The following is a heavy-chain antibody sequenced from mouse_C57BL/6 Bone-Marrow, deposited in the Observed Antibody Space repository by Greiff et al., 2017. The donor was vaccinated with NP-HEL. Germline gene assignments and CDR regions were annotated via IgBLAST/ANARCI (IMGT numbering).Heavy chain of an antibody. CDR1: GYTFTDYY. J-gene: IGHJ1*03. CDR2: INPYNGGT. CDR3: AYSSGYPYWYFDV. D-gene: IGHD3-2*02. V-gene: IGHV1-19*01. Sequence: EVKLQQSGPVLVKPGASVKMSCKASGYTFTDYYMNWVKQSHGKSLEWIGVINPYNGGTSYNQKFKGKATLTVDKSSSTAYMELNSLTSEDSAVYYCAYSSGYPYWYFDVWGTGTTVTVSS.